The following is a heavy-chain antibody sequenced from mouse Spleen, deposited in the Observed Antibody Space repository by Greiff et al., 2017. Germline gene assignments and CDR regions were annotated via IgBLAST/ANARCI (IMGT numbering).Heavy chain of an antibody. CDR1: GFNIKDYY. V-gene: IGHV14-1*01. CDR2: IDPEDGDT. D-gene: IGHD1-1*01. J-gene: IGHJ2*01. CDR3: TYYYGSSYVGDYFDY. Sequence: EVQLQESGAELVRPGASVKLSCTASGFNIKDYYMHWVKQRPEQGLEWIGRIDPEDGDTEYAPKFQGKATMTADTSSNTAYLQLSSLTSEDTAVYYCTYYYGSSYVGDYFDYWGQGTTLTVSS.